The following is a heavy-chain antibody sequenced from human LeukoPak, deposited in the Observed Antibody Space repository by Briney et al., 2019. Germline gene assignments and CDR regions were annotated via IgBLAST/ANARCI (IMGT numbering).Heavy chain of an antibody. J-gene: IGHJ4*02. D-gene: IGHD5-24*01. Sequence: GESLKISCKGSGYSFSAYWIGWVRQMSGKGLEWMGIIHPGDSDTRHSPSFQGQVTISADKSISTAYLQWSGLKASDTAMYYCARLEQRDFDYWGQGTLVTVSS. V-gene: IGHV5-51*01. CDR1: GYSFSAYW. CDR2: IHPGDSDT. CDR3: ARLEQRDFDY.